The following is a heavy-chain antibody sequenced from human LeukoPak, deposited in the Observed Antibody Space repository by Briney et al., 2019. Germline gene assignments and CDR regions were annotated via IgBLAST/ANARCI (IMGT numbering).Heavy chain of an antibody. Sequence: GGSLRLSCAASGFTLSSYWMHWVRQAPGEGLVWVSRIDPDGSTTNYADSVKGRFTTSSDNAKNTLYLQMNSLRAEDTALYYCTRVQAGRAGLMDVWGRGTTVTVSS. CDR3: TRVQAGRAGLMDV. CDR2: IDPDGSTT. J-gene: IGHJ6*02. CDR1: GFTLSSYW. V-gene: IGHV3-74*01. D-gene: IGHD6-13*01.